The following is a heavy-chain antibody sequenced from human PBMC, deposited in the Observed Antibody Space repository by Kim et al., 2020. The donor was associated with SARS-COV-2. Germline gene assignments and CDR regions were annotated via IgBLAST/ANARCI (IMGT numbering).Heavy chain of an antibody. Sequence: GGSLRLSCAASGFTFSSYGMHWVRQAPGKGLGWVAIISYYGSNKYYADSVKGRFTISRDNSKNTLYLQMNSLRAEDTAVYYCAKDMNYYGSGSYLDYWGQGTLVTVSS. D-gene: IGHD3-10*01. V-gene: IGHV3-30*18. CDR1: GFTFSSYG. CDR3: AKDMNYYGSGSYLDY. CDR2: ISYYGSNK. J-gene: IGHJ4*02.